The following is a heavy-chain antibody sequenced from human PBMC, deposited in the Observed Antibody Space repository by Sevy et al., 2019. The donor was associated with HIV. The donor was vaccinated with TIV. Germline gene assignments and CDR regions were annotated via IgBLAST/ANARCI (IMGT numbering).Heavy chain of an antibody. CDR3: ARGTAGVPLS. V-gene: IGHV3-74*03. CDR2: INSDGLIE. CDR1: GFNFRNDW. Sequence: GGSLRLSCAASGFNFRNDWMHWVRQVPGKGLVWVPRINSDGLIETYADSVKGRFIISRDNAKTTVYLQMNSLRVEDSAVYFCARGTAGVPLSWGRGTLVTVSS. D-gene: IGHD2-8*01. J-gene: IGHJ5*02.